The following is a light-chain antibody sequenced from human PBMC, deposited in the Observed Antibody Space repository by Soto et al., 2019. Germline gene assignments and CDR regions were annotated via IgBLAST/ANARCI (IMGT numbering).Light chain of an antibody. CDR2: RND. CDR3: ASWDDSLV. V-gene: IGLV1-47*01. CDR1: SSNIGSNS. J-gene: IGLJ2*01. Sequence: QSVLTQPPSASGTPGQRVTISCSGSSSNIGSNSVYWYQQLPGTAPKLLIFRNDQRPSGVPDRFSASRSGTSASLAISGLRSEDEADYYCASWDDSLVFXGGTKVTVL.